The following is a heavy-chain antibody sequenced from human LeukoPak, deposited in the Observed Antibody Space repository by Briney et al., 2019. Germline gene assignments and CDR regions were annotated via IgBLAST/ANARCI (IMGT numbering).Heavy chain of an antibody. CDR1: GYTFTSYG. D-gene: IGHD2-2*01. CDR3: ARGVSYCSSTSCFRNWFDP. V-gene: IGHV1-18*01. Sequence: ASVKVSCKASGYTFTSYGISWVRQAPGQGLEWMGWISAYNGNTNYAQKLQGRVTMTTDTSTSTAYMELRSLRSDDTAVYYCARGVSYCSSTSCFRNWFDPWGQGTLVTVSS. J-gene: IGHJ5*02. CDR2: ISAYNGNT.